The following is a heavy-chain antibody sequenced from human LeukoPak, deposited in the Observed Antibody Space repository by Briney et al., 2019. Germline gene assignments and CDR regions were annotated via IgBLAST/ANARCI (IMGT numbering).Heavy chain of an antibody. Sequence: PSETLSLTCAVYGGSLSGYYWSWIRQPPGKGLEWIGEINHSGSTNYNPSLKSRVTISVDTSKNQFSLKLSSVTAADTAVYYCARVGITGDIWGQGTMVTVSS. CDR2: INHSGST. CDR1: GGSLSGYY. V-gene: IGHV4-34*01. D-gene: IGHD1-14*01. CDR3: ARVGITGDI. J-gene: IGHJ3*02.